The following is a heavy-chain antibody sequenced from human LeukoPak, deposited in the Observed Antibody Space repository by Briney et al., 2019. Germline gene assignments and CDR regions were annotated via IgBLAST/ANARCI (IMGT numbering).Heavy chain of an antibody. CDR1: GGSISSSSYY. D-gene: IGHD3-22*01. CDR2: IYYSGST. J-gene: IGHJ4*02. Sequence: SETLSLTCTVSGGSISSSSYYWGWIRQPPGKGLEWIGSIYYSGSTNYNPSLKSRVTISVDTSKNQFSLKLSSVTAADTAVYYCARDRSGYYDSSGYYPTGGYFDYWGQGTLVTVSS. CDR3: ARDRSGYYDSSGYYPTGGYFDY. V-gene: IGHV4-39*07.